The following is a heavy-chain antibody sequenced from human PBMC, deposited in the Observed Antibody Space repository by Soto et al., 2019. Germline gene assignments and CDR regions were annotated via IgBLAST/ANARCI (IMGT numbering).Heavy chain of an antibody. J-gene: IGHJ4*02. V-gene: IGHV1-3*01. CDR3: ARDLQADY. CDR1: GYTFTSYA. CDR2: IHAGNGNT. Sequence: QVQLVQSGAEVKKPGASVKVSCKASGYTFTSYAMHWVRQAPGQRLEWMGWIHAGNGNTKYSQKFQGRVTITRDTSASTAYMDLSSLRSEDTAVYYCARDLQADYWGQGTLVTVSS.